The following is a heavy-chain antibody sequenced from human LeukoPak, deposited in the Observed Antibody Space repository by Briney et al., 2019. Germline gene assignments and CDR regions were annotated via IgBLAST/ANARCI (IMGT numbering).Heavy chain of an antibody. CDR2: IKQDGSEK. J-gene: IGHJ4*02. D-gene: IGHD5-12*01. CDR1: GFTFSSYW. CDR3: ARDGPDSGYDFVQDY. V-gene: IGHV3-7*01. Sequence: VGSLRLSCAASGFTFSSYWMSWVRQAPGKGLEWVANIKQDGSEKYYVDSVKGRFTISRDNAKSSLYLQMNSLRAEDTAVYYCARDGPDSGYDFVQDYWGQGTLVTVSS.